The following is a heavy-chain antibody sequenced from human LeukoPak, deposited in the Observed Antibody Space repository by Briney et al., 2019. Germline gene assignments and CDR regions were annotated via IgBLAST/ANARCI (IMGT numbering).Heavy chain of an antibody. CDR3: VRENNGIDY. D-gene: IGHD1-14*01. J-gene: IGHJ4*02. Sequence: HPGGSLRHSCAASGFSISKYCMDWVRQAPGKGPVWVSHLNGDGRTTYGDSVKGRFTISRDNAKNALYLQMDSLRAEDTAVYYCVRENNGIDYWGQGTLVTVSS. V-gene: IGHV3-74*03. CDR2: LNGDGRT. CDR1: GFSISKYC.